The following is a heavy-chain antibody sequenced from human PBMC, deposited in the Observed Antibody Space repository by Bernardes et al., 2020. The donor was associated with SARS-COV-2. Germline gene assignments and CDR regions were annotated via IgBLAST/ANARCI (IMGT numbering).Heavy chain of an antibody. CDR1: GFAFSRYA. Sequence: GWSLSLSCAASGFAFSRYAMSWVRQAPGKGLEWVSFTSGSGASTYYADSVKGRFTISRDNSKNTLYLQMDSLRDEDTAIYFCAKDHKWELLLEYFDSWGQGTLVTVSS. J-gene: IGHJ4*02. CDR3: AKDHKWELLLEYFDS. V-gene: IGHV3-23*01. CDR2: TSGSGAST. D-gene: IGHD1-26*01.